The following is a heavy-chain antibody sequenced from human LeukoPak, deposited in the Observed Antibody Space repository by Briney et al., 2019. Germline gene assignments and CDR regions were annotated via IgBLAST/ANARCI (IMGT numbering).Heavy chain of an antibody. Sequence: GGSLRLSCAASGFTFSSYGMHWVRQAPGKGLEWVAFIRYDGSNKYYADSGKGRFTISRDNSKNTLYLQMNSLRAEDTAVYYCAKDLAPPEYCTNGVCYDPWGQGNLVTVSS. J-gene: IGHJ5*02. CDR1: GFTFSSYG. V-gene: IGHV3-30*02. D-gene: IGHD2-8*01. CDR3: AKDLAPPEYCTNGVCYDP. CDR2: IRYDGSNK.